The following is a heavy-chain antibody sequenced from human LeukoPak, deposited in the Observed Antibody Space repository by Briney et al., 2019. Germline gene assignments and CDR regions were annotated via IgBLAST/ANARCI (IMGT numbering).Heavy chain of an antibody. J-gene: IGHJ4*02. Sequence: GGSLRLSCAASGFTFSSHAMTWVRQAPGRGLEWVSAIRGDGATIFYADSVKGRITVSRDNSKNTLYLQMNSLSAEDTAVYYCARDQFGDYFRGADYWGQGTLVTVSS. D-gene: IGHD3-16*01. V-gene: IGHV3-23*01. CDR2: IRGDGATI. CDR1: GFTFSSHA. CDR3: ARDQFGDYFRGADY.